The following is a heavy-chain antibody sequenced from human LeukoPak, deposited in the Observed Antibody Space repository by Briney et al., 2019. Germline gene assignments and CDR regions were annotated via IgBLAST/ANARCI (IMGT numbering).Heavy chain of an antibody. Sequence: GGSLRLSCAASGFTFSSYPMSWVRQAPGKGLEWVSALTSGGSTFYADSVKGRFTISRDNSKNTLSLQMNSLRAEDTAVYYCARESIVGLTPFLQIWGQGTMVTVSS. CDR3: ARESIVGLTPFLQI. CDR2: LTSGGST. V-gene: IGHV3-23*01. J-gene: IGHJ3*02. CDR1: GFTFSSYP. D-gene: IGHD1-26*01.